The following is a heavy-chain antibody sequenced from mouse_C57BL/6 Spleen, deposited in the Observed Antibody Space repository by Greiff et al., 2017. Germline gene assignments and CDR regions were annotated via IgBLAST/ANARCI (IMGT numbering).Heavy chain of an antibody. CDR3: TRGSGAYAMDY. CDR1: GYTFTDYE. D-gene: IGHD3-1*01. V-gene: IGHV1-15*01. CDR2: IDPETGGT. J-gene: IGHJ4*01. Sequence: QVQLQQSGAELVRPGASVTLSCKASGYTFTDYEMHWVKQTPVHGLEWIGAIDPETGGTAYNQKFKGKAILTADKSSSTAYMELRSLTSEDSAVYYGTRGSGAYAMDYWGQGTSVTVSS.